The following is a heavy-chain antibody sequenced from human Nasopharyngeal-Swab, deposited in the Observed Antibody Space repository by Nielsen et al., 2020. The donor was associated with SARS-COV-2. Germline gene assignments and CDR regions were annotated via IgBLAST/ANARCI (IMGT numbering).Heavy chain of an antibody. V-gene: IGHV3-30*18. D-gene: IGHD4-23*01. CDR1: GFTLSSYG. Sequence: GGSLRLSCAASGFTLSSYGMHWVRQAPGKGLEWVALISYDGSNKYYADSVKGRFTISRDNSKNTLYLQMNSLRAEDTAMYYCAKVYGGSEFDPWGQGTLVTVSS. J-gene: IGHJ5*02. CDR3: AKVYGGSEFDP. CDR2: ISYDGSNK.